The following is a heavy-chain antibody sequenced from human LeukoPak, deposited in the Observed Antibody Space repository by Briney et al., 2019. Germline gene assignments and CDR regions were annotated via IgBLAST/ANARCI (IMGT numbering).Heavy chain of an antibody. CDR1: GFTFTSYW. Sequence: GGSLRLFCAASGFTFTSYWMTWVRQAPGKGLEWVANIKQDGSEKYYVDSVKGRFTISRDNAKNSRYLQMNSLRAEDTAVYYCARNRTRNPYWGQGTTVTVSS. V-gene: IGHV3-7*01. J-gene: IGHJ6*02. D-gene: IGHD1-14*01. CDR2: IKQDGSEK. CDR3: ARNRTRNPY.